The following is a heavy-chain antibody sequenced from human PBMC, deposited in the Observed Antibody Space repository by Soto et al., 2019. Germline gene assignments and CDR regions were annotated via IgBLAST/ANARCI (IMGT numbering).Heavy chain of an antibody. J-gene: IGHJ4*02. D-gene: IGHD3-22*01. CDR1: GGSFSGYY. V-gene: IGHV4-34*01. CDR3: ARGLRTYYYDSSGYPFFDY. CDR2: INHSGST. Sequence: PSETLSLTCAVYGGSFSGYYWNWIRQPPGKGLEWIGEINHSGSTNYNPSLKSRVTISVDTSKNQFSLKLSSVTAADTAVYYCARGLRTYYYDSSGYPFFDYWGQGTLVTSPQ.